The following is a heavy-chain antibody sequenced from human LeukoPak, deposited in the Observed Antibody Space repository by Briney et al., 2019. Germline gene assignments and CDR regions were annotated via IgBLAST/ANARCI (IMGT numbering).Heavy chain of an antibody. CDR2: IYYSGST. CDR1: GGSINSHY. J-gene: IGHJ3*02. Sequence: PSETLSLTCTVPGGSINSHYWSWIRQPPGTGLEWIGYIYYSGSTNYNPSLKSRVTISVYTSKIQFSLNLSSVTAADTAVYYCARDRRGYATAFDIWGQGTMVTVFS. V-gene: IGHV4-59*11. D-gene: IGHD5-12*01. CDR3: ARDRRGYATAFDI.